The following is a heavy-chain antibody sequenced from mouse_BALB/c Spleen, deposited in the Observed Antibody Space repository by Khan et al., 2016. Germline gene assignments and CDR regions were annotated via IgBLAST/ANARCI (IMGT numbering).Heavy chain of an antibody. CDR3: ARDPFYYYGSSYWYFDV. J-gene: IGHJ1*01. CDR1: GYSITSGYY. Sequence: EVPLQESGPGLVKPSQSLSLTCSVTGYSITSGYYWNWIRQFPGNKLEWMGYISYDGSNNYNPSLKNRISITRDTSKNQFFLKLNSVTTEDTATYYCARDPFYYYGSSYWYFDVWGAGTTVTVSS. CDR2: ISYDGSN. D-gene: IGHD1-1*01. V-gene: IGHV3-6*02.